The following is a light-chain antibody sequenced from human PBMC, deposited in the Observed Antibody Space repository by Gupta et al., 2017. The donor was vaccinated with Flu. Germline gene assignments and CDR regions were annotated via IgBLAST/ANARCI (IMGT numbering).Light chain of an antibody. CDR1: TSDIGSYHY. CDR2: DCT. V-gene: IGLV2-11*03. CDR3: GSDGVTYF. Sequence: GHSFATSCPGTTSDIGSYHYVSGNQQHPGKAPNLMIYDCTRGPSGVPDRFSGSSSGTTASLTFAGCKVEDEDDYYVGSDGVTYFFGGGTKLTVL. J-gene: IGLJ2*01.